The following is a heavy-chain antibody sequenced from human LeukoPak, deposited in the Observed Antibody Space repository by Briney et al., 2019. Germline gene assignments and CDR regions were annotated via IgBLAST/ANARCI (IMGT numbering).Heavy chain of an antibody. V-gene: IGHV3-48*01. CDR2: ITFSSSII. D-gene: IGHD4-17*01. CDR3: ARDRLHYGEYEKTFDY. J-gene: IGHJ4*02. Sequence: GGSLRLSCAASGFIFSSYSMNWVRQAPGKWLEWVSYITFSSSIIYYADSVKGRFTISRDNAKNSLYLQMNSLRAEDTAVYYCARDRLHYGEYEKTFDYWGQGTLVSVSS. CDR1: GFIFSSYS.